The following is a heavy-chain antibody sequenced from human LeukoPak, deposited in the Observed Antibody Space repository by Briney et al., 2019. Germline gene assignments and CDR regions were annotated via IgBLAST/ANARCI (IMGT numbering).Heavy chain of an antibody. CDR1: GFTFDDYA. CDR2: ITWDGGST. Sequence: SGGSLRLSCAASGFTFDDYAMHWVRQASGKGLEWVSHITWDGGSTHYADSVEGRFTISRDNRENSLYLQMNSLRAEDTAVYYCAELGVTMIGGVWGKGTTVTISS. CDR3: AELGVTMIGGV. V-gene: IGHV3-43D*03. J-gene: IGHJ6*04. D-gene: IGHD3-10*02.